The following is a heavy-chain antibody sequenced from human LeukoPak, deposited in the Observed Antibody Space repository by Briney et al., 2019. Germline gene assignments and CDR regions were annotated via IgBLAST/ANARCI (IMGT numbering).Heavy chain of an antibody. CDR2: IYHSGST. CDR1: GGSISSSNW. J-gene: IGHJ3*02. V-gene: IGHV4-4*02. D-gene: IGHD2-2*01. CDR3: ARDLGYCSSTSCYGHDAFDI. Sequence: SGTLSLTCAVSGGSISSSNWWSWVRQPPGKGLEWIGEIYHSGSTNYNPSLKSRVTISVDKSKNQFSLKLSSVTAADTAVYYCARDLGYCSSTSCYGHDAFDIWGQGTMVTVSS.